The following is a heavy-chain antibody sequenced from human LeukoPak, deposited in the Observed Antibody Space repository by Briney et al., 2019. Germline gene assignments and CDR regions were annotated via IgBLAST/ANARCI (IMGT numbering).Heavy chain of an antibody. V-gene: IGHV3-23*01. Sequence: GGSLRLSCVVSGFTFSSYGMSWVRQAPGKGLEWVSAISGSGGSTYYADSVKGRFTISRDNSKNTLYLQMNSLRAEDTAVYYCAKAQIVVLIAPAFDIWGQGTMVTVSS. CDR1: GFTFSSYG. CDR2: ISGSGGST. J-gene: IGHJ3*02. CDR3: AKAQIVVLIAPAFDI. D-gene: IGHD2-21*01.